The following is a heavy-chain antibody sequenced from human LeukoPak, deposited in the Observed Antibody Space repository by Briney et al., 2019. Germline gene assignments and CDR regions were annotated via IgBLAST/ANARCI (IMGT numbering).Heavy chain of an antibody. D-gene: IGHD6-13*01. CDR3: GRAYSSSWDTFDF. J-gene: IGHJ4*02. CDR1: GFTFSSYS. Sequence: RGSPRLSCAASGFTFSSYSRHWVRQAPGKGLEWVSSIISSNGIYYSDSVKGRFTISRDNTKTFLYLQMNSMRAEDTAVYYCGRAYSSSWDTFDFWGQGTLVTVSS. CDR2: IISSNGI. V-gene: IGHV3-21*01.